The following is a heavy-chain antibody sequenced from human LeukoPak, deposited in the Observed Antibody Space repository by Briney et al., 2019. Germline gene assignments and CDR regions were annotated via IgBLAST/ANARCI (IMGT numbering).Heavy chain of an antibody. D-gene: IGHD3-10*01. CDR1: GFTVSSNY. Sequence: GGSLRLSCVASGFTVSSNYMSWVRQAPGKGLEWVAVIYSGGSTYYADSVKGRFTISRHNSKNTLYLQMNSMRAEDTAVYYCARLVPMVRGVIDYWGQGTLVTVSS. J-gene: IGHJ4*02. CDR2: IYSGGST. CDR3: ARLVPMVRGVIDY. V-gene: IGHV3-53*04.